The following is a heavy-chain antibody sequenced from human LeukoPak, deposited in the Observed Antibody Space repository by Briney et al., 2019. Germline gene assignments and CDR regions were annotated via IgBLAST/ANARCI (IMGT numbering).Heavy chain of an antibody. V-gene: IGHV3-9*03. D-gene: IGHD6-19*01. CDR3: AKDISSGWYLYAFDI. CDR1: GFTFDDYA. CDR2: ISWNSGSI. J-gene: IGHJ3*02. Sequence: GRSLRISCAASGFTFDDYAMHWVRQAPGKGLEWVSGISWNSGSIGYADSVKGRFTISRDSAKNSLYLQMNSLRAEDMALYYCAKDISSGWYLYAFDIWGQGTMVTVSS.